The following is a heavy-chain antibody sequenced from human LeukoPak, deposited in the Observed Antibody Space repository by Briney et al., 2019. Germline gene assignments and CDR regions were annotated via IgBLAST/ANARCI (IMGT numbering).Heavy chain of an antibody. V-gene: IGHV1-2*02. D-gene: IGHD2-15*01. Sequence: ASVKVSCKASGYTFTGYYMHWVRQAPGQGLEWMGWINPNSGGTNYAQKFQGRVTMTRDTSISTAYMELSGLRSDDTAVYYCARVRLYCSGGSCYSGWFDPWGQGTLVTVSS. CDR2: INPNSGGT. CDR1: GYTFTGYY. J-gene: IGHJ5*02. CDR3: ARVRLYCSGGSCYSGWFDP.